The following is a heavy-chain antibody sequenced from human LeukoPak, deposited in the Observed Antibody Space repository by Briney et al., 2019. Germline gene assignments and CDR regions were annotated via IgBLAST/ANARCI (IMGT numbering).Heavy chain of an antibody. CDR2: ISWNSGSI. CDR1: GFTFDDYA. D-gene: IGHD3-16*01. Sequence: GRSLRLSCAASGFTFDDYAMHWVRQAPGKGLEWVSGISWNSGSIGYADSVKGRFTISRDNAKNSLYLQMNSLRAEDTALYYCAKGVRGYYYYGMDVWGQGTTVTVSS. J-gene: IGHJ6*02. V-gene: IGHV3-9*01. CDR3: AKGVRGYYYYGMDV.